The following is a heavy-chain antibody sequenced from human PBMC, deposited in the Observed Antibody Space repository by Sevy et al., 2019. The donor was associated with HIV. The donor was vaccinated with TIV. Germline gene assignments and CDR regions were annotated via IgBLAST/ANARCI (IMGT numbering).Heavy chain of an antibody. CDR3: ASGYDSSGFEFDY. CDR1: GFTVSSNY. V-gene: IGHV3-53*01. Sequence: GGSLRLSCAASGFTVSSNYMSWVRQAPGKGLEWVSVIYSGGRTYYADSVKGRFTISRDNSRNTPYLQMNSLRAEDTAVYYCASGYDSSGFEFDYWGQGILVTVSS. J-gene: IGHJ4*02. D-gene: IGHD3-22*01. CDR2: IYSGGRT.